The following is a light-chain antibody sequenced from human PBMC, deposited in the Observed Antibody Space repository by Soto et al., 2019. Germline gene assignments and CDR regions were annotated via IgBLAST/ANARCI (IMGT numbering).Light chain of an antibody. CDR1: QSVSSTY. J-gene: IGKJ4*01. V-gene: IGKV3-20*01. CDR3: QQYATSPLT. CDR2: GAL. Sequence: EIVLTQSPGTLSLTPGERATLSCRASQSVSSTYLIWYQQKPGQAPRLLIYGALSRATGIPDRFSGSGSGTDFTLTISRLEPEDFALYYCQQYATSPLTFGGGTKVDI.